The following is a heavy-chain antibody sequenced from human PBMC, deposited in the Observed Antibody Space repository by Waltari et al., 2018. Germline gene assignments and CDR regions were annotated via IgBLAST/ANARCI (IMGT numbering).Heavy chain of an antibody. CDR1: GYTFTSDD. D-gene: IGHD3-9*01. CDR3: ARALRYKSFDY. CDR2: INPNRGNT. J-gene: IGHJ4*02. V-gene: IGHV1-8*01. Sequence: QVQLVQSGAEVKKPGASVKVSCKASGYTFTSDDINWVRQATGQGPEWMGWINPNRGNTGYAQEFQGRVTMTRNTSISTAYMELSSLRSEDTAVYYCARALRYKSFDYWGQGTLVTVSS.